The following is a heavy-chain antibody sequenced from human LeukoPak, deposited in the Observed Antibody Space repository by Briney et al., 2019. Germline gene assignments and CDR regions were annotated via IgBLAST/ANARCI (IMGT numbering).Heavy chain of an antibody. CDR2: IDPSNSYT. V-gene: IGHV5-10-1*01. CDR3: ARHADYHILTGFDY. CDR1: GSNFTNYW. D-gene: IGHD3-9*01. J-gene: IGHJ4*02. Sequence: GASLRISCQGSGSNFTNYWISWVRPLPGKGLEWMGRIDPSNSYTNYSPPFQGHVTISADRSISTAYLQWNSLKASDTAMYYCARHADYHILTGFDYWGQGTLVTVS.